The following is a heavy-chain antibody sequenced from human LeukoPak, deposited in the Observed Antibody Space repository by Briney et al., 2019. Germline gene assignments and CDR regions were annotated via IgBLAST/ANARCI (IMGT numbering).Heavy chain of an antibody. J-gene: IGHJ3*02. CDR1: GGSISSSSYY. CDR2: IYYSGST. D-gene: IGHD3-22*01. Sequence: SETLSLTCTVSGGSISSSSYYWGWIRQPPGKGREWIGSIYYSGSTYYNPSLKSRVTISVDTSKNQFSLKLSSVTAPDTAVYYCAIVQSVVLRLAAFDMWGQETMVTVSS. CDR3: AIVQSVVLRLAAFDM. V-gene: IGHV4-39*07.